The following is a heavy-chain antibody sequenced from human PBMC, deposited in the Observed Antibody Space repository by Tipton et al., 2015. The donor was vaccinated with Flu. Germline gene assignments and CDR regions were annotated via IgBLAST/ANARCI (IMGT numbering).Heavy chain of an antibody. V-gene: IGHV3-21*01. CDR2: ISGISGHI. D-gene: IGHD4-17*01. CDR1: GFSFSNYE. Sequence: SLRLSCSTSGFSFSNYEMNWVRQAPGKGLEWVSSISGISGHIYYADSVKARFTVSRDDAKNSLYLQMNSLRVEDTALYHRTRDFTGGDYSGMYDPWGQGTLVTVSS. J-gene: IGHJ5*02. CDR3: TRDFTGGDYSGMYDP.